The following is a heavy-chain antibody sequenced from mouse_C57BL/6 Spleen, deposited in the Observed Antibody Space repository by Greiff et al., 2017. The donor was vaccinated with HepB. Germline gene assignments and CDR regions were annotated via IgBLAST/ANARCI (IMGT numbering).Heavy chain of an antibody. J-gene: IGHJ3*01. Sequence: QVQLQQPGAELVRPGTSVKLSCKASGYTFTSYWMHWVKQRPGQGLEWIGVIDPSDSYTNYNQKFKGKATLTVDTSSSTAYMQLSSLTSEDSAVYYCARIPIYYYGSAWFAYWGQGTLVTVSA. CDR1: GYTFTSYW. D-gene: IGHD1-1*01. CDR3: ARIPIYYYGSAWFAY. V-gene: IGHV1-59*01. CDR2: IDPSDSYT.